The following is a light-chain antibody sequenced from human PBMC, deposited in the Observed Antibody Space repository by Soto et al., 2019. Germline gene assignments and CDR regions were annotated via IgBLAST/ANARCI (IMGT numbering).Light chain of an antibody. CDR3: QQYYRTPYT. CDR1: QSILDNAKNKNY. V-gene: IGKV4-1*01. Sequence: DIVMTQSPDSLAVSLGERATVNCTSRQSILDNAKNKNYLAWYQQKPGQSTKLLIYWASTRESGVPDRFSGSGSGTDFTLTISSLQAEDVAVYYCQQYYRTPYTFDQGTKLEIK. CDR2: WAS. J-gene: IGKJ2*01.